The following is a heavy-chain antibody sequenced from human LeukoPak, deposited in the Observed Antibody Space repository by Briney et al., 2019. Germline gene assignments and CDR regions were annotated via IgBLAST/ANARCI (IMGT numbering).Heavy chain of an antibody. J-gene: IGHJ4*02. CDR2: IIPIFGTA. Sequence: GSSVKVSCKASGGTFSSYAISWVRQAPGQGLEWMGGIIPIFGTANYAQKFQGRVTITADESTSTAYMELSSLRSEDTAVYYCARGRRVGATRCLGYWGQGTLVTVSS. CDR1: GGTFSSYA. D-gene: IGHD1-26*01. CDR3: ARGRRVGATRCLGY. V-gene: IGHV1-69*01.